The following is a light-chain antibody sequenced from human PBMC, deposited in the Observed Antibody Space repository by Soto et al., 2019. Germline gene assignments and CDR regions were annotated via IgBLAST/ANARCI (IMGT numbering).Light chain of an antibody. CDR3: QQYNSWPLT. J-gene: IGKJ4*01. CDR2: DIS. CDR1: QSVSSN. V-gene: IGKV3D-15*01. Sequence: ETVMSQSPSTLSVSTGERATLSCRASQSVSSNLAWYQQKPGQPPRLLIYDISTRATGIPTRFSGSGSGTEFTLTISSLQSEDFAVYYCQQYNSWPLTFGGGTKV.